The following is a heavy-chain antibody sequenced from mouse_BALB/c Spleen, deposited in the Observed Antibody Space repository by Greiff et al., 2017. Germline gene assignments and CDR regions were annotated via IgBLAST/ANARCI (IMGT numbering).Heavy chain of an antibody. CDR3: AREGTTVVADAMDY. V-gene: IGHV5-9-4*01. J-gene: IGHJ4*01. Sequence: DVMLVESGGGLVKPGGSLKLSCAASGFTFSSYAMSWVRQSPEKRLEWVAEISSGGSYTYYPDTVTGRFTISRDNAKNTLYLEMSSLRSEDTAMYYCAREGTTVVADAMDYWGQGTSVTVSS. CDR1: GFTFSSYA. D-gene: IGHD1-1*01. CDR2: ISSGGSYT.